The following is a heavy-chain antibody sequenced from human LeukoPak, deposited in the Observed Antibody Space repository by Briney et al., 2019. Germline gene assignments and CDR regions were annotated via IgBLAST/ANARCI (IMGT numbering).Heavy chain of an antibody. Sequence: GGSLRLSCAASGFTFSSYGMHWVRQAPGKGLEWVAVIWYDGSTKYYADSVKGRLTISSDTSKNTLYLQMNSLTAEDTAVYYCVLGPLTAVAGIPSDY. CDR3: VLGPLTAVAGIPSDY. J-gene: IGHJ4*01. D-gene: IGHD6-19*01. CDR2: IWYDGSTK. V-gene: IGHV3-33*01. CDR1: GFTFSSYG.